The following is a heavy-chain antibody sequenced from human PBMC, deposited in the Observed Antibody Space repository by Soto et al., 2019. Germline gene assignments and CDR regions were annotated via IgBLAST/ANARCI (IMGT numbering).Heavy chain of an antibody. J-gene: IGHJ4*02. CDR2: IYPGDSDT. CDR1: GYSFTSYW. Sequence: GESLKISCKGSGYSFTSYWIGWVRQMPGKGLEWMGIIYPGDSDTRYSPSFQGQVTISADKSISTAYLQWSSLKASDTAMFYCARLSGAGIYSPNQIDYWGQGTLVTVSS. V-gene: IGHV5-51*01. CDR3: ARLSGAGIYSPNQIDY. D-gene: IGHD3-10*01.